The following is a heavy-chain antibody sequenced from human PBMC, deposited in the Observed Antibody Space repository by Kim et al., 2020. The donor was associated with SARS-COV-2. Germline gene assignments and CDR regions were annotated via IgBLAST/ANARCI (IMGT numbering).Heavy chain of an antibody. D-gene: IGHD2-2*01. Sequence: ASVKVSCKASGYTFTSYYMHWVRQAPGQGLEWMGIINPSGGSTSYAQKFQGRVTMTRDTSTSTVYMELSSLRSEDTAVYYCARDGCSSTSCYSGEYYFDYWGQGTLVTVSS. CDR3: ARDGCSSTSCYSGEYYFDY. CDR2: INPSGGST. J-gene: IGHJ4*02. CDR1: GYTFTSYY. V-gene: IGHV1-46*01.